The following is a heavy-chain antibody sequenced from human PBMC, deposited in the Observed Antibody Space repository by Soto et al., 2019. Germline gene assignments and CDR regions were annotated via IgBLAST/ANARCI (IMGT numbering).Heavy chain of an antibody. CDR3: ARVLRYFDWSSVGGYFDY. Sequence: GASVKVSCKASGYTFTSYGISWVRQAPGQGLEWMGWISAYNGNTNYAQKLQGRVTMTTDTSTSTAYMELRSLRSGDTAVYYCARVLRYFDWSSVGGYFDYWGQGTLVTVYS. J-gene: IGHJ4*02. D-gene: IGHD3-9*01. CDR2: ISAYNGNT. CDR1: GYTFTSYG. V-gene: IGHV1-18*01.